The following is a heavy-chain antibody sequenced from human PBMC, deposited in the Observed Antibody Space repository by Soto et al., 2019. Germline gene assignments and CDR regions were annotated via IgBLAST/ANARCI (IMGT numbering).Heavy chain of an antibody. CDR2: ISAYSGNT. V-gene: IGHV1-18*04. D-gene: IGHD4-17*01. CDR1: GYTFTTYG. Sequence: QVQLVQSGAEVKKPGASVKVSCKASGYTFTTYGITWVRQAPGQGLEWMGWISAYSGNTNYAQKLQGRLTVTTDTSTNTAYMDTRSLRSDDTAVYYCARVVKAGDYGDYGRYYFDYWGHGTLVTVSS. J-gene: IGHJ4*01. CDR3: ARVVKAGDYGDYGRYYFDY.